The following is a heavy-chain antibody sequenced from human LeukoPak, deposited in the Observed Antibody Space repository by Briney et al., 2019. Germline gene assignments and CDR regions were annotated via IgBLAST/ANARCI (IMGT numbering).Heavy chain of an antibody. J-gene: IGHJ6*02. Sequence: GRSLRLSCAASGFTFDDYAMHWVRQAPGKGLEWVSGISWNSGSIGYADSVKGRFTISRDNAKNSLYLQMNSLRAEDTAVYYCARDTCSSTSCYGYYYYGMDVWGQGTTVTVSS. CDR2: ISWNSGSI. CDR1: GFTFDDYA. CDR3: ARDTCSSTSCYGYYYYGMDV. D-gene: IGHD2-2*01. V-gene: IGHV3-9*01.